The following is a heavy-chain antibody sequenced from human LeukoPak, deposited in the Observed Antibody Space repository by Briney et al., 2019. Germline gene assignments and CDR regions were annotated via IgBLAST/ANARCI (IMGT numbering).Heavy chain of an antibody. V-gene: IGHV3-49*03. CDR1: GFTFGDYP. J-gene: IGHJ3*02. CDR2: IRSKACGGTT. D-gene: IGHD2-2*01. Sequence: GGSLRLSCTASGFTFGDYPMSWFRQAPGKGLEWVGFIRSKACGGTTEYAASVKGRFTILRDDSKGIAYLQMNSLKTEDTAVYYCSRGTEGEIWGQGTMVTVSS. CDR3: SRGTEGEI.